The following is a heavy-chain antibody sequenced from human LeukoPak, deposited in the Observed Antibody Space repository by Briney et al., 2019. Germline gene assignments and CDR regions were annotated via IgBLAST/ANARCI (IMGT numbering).Heavy chain of an antibody. J-gene: IGHJ4*02. Sequence: ASVKVSCKASGYTFTSYGISWVRQAPGQGLEWMGWISAYNGNTDYAQKLQGRVTMTTDTSTSIAYMELRSLRSDDTAVYYCARVPAPYCSSTSCPLPDYWGQGTLVTVSS. CDR1: GYTFTSYG. CDR3: ARVPAPYCSSTSCPLPDY. D-gene: IGHD2-2*01. CDR2: ISAYNGNT. V-gene: IGHV1-18*01.